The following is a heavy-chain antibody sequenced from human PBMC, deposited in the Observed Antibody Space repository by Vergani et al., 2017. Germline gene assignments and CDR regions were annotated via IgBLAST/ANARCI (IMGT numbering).Heavy chain of an antibody. V-gene: IGHV1-69*04. CDR2: IIPILGIA. CDR1: GGTFSSYA. D-gene: IGHD6-13*01. J-gene: IGHJ3*02. Sequence: QVQLVQSGAEVKKPGSSVKVSCKASGGTFSSYAISWVRQAPGQGLEWMGRIIPILGIANYAQKFQGRVTITADKSTSTAYMELSSLRSEDTAVYYCASLSSWEKNDAFDIWGQGTMVTVSS. CDR3: ASLSSWEKNDAFDI.